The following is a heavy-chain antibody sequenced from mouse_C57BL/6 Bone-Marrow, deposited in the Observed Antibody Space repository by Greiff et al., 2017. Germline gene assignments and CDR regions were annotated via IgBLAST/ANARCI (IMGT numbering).Heavy chain of an antibody. Sequence: QVQLQQSGAELAKPGASVKLSCKASGYTFTSYWMHWVKQRPGQGLEWIGYINPSSGYTKYNQKFKDKATLTADKPSSTAYMQLSSLTYEDSAVYYWAGGLGRWYFDVWGTGTTVTVSS. CDR1: GYTFTSYW. CDR2: INPSSGYT. D-gene: IGHD4-1*01. J-gene: IGHJ1*03. V-gene: IGHV1-7*01. CDR3: AGGLGRWYFDV.